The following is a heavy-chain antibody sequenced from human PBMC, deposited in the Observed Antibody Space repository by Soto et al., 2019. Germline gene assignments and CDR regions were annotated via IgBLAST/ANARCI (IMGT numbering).Heavy chain of an antibody. CDR3: AREAFQEPFFDY. D-gene: IGHD1-26*01. V-gene: IGHV3-33*01. CDR2: IWYDGSNK. CDR1: GFTFSSYG. J-gene: IGHJ4*02. Sequence: QVQLMESGGGVVQPGRSLRLSCAASGFTFSSYGMHWVRQAPGKGLEWVAVIWYDGSNKYYADSVKGRFTISRDNSKNTLYLQMNSLRAEDTAVYYCAREAFQEPFFDYWGQGTLVTVSS.